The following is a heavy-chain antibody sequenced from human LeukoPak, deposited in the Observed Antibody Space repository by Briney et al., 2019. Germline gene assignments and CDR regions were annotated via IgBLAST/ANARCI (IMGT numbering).Heavy chain of an antibody. CDR2: IYSGGST. J-gene: IGHJ3*02. Sequence: GGSLRLSCAASGFTVSSNYMSWVRQAPGKGLEWVSVIYSGGSTYYADSVKGRFTISRDNSKNTLYLQMNSLRAEDTAVYYCAKALGSYPQVGAFDIWGQGTMVTVSS. V-gene: IGHV3-66*01. D-gene: IGHD1-26*01. CDR3: AKALGSYPQVGAFDI. CDR1: GFTVSSNY.